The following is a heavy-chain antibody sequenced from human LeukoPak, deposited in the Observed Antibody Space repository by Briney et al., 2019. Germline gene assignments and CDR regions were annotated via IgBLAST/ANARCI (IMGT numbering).Heavy chain of an antibody. Sequence: SETLSLTCTVSGGSISSSSYYWGWIRQPPGKGLEWIGSIYYSGSTYYNSSLKSRVTISVDTSKNHFSLKLNSVTAADTAIYYCARQTQRRITIFGVVIRDYWGQGTLVTVSS. J-gene: IGHJ4*02. D-gene: IGHD3-3*01. V-gene: IGHV4-39*01. CDR2: IYYSGST. CDR1: GGSISSSSYY. CDR3: ARQTQRRITIFGVVIRDY.